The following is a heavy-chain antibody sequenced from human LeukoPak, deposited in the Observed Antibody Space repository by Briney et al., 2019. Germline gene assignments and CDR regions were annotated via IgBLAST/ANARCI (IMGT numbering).Heavy chain of an antibody. CDR1: GGTFSSYA. Sequence: GSSVKVSCKASGGTFSSYAISWVRQAPGQGLEWMGGIIPIFGTANYAQKFQGRVTITADESTSTAYMELSSLRSEDTAVYYCARRYDILTGYSPDAFDIWDQGTMVTVSS. CDR3: ARRYDILTGYSPDAFDI. D-gene: IGHD3-9*01. J-gene: IGHJ3*02. CDR2: IIPIFGTA. V-gene: IGHV1-69*01.